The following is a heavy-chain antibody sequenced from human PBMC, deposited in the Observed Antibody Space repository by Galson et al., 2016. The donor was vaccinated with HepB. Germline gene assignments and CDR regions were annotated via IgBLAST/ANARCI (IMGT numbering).Heavy chain of an antibody. CDR1: GGSISSSGHY. CDR2: IYHSGST. CDR3: ARHVGTADLLEDFDY. D-gene: IGHD1-1*01. V-gene: IGHV4-39*01. J-gene: IGHJ4*02. Sequence: SETLSLTCIVSGGSISSSGHYWGWIRQPPGKGLEWIGSIYHSGSTDYKPSLKSRVTISVDTSKNQFSLKLKSVTAADTAVYYCARHVGTADLLEDFDYWGQGTLVTVSS.